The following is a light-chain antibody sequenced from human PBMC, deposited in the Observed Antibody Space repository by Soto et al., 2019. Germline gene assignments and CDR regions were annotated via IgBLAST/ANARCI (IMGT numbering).Light chain of an antibody. CDR3: CSYAGSKTL. J-gene: IGLJ2*01. V-gene: IGLV2-8*01. CDR2: EDT. Sequence: QSALTQPPSASGSPGQSLTISCTGTSSDVGGYNYVSWYQQLPGKAPKLMIYEDTKRPSGVPDRFSGSKSGNTASLTVSGLQDEDEADYYCCSYAGSKTLFGGGTKLTVL. CDR1: SSDVGGYNY.